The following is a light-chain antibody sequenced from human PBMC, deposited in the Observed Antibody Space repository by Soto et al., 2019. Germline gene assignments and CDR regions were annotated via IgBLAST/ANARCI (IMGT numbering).Light chain of an antibody. CDR1: SSNIGAGYD. CDR3: HSHDNALTGEV. CDR2: GNR. J-gene: IGLJ3*02. Sequence: QLVLTQPPSVSGAPGQRVTISCTGTSSNIGAGYDVHWYQQLPGKAPKLLIFGNRNRPSGVPERFSGSKSGSSASLAITGLQAEDEADYYCHSHDNALTGEVFGGGTKLTVL. V-gene: IGLV1-40*01.